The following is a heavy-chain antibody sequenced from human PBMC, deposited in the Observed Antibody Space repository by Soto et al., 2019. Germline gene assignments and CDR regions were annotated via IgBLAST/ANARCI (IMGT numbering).Heavy chain of an antibody. Sequence: GGSLRLSCAASGFTFSSYAMSWVRQAPGKGLEWVSAISGSGGSTYYADSVKGRFTISRDNSKNTLYLQMNSLRAEDTAVYYCAKDRRPSMSYYYGRDGWGQVTTVTV. V-gene: IGHV3-23*01. CDR1: GFTFSSYA. CDR3: AKDRRPSMSYYYGRDG. CDR2: ISGSGGST. D-gene: IGHD3-10*02. J-gene: IGHJ6*02.